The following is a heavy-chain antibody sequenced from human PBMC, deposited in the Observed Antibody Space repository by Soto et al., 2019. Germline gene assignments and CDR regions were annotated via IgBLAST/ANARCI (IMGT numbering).Heavy chain of an antibody. J-gene: IGHJ3*02. D-gene: IGHD1-26*01. Sequence: ASVKVSCKASGYTFTGYYMHWVRQAPGQGLEWMGWINPNSGGTNYAQKFQGRVTMTRDTSISTAYMELSRLRSDDTAVYYCARDQVGGSYYKHAFDIWGQGTMVTVSS. CDR1: GYTFTGYY. V-gene: IGHV1-2*02. CDR3: ARDQVGGSYYKHAFDI. CDR2: INPNSGGT.